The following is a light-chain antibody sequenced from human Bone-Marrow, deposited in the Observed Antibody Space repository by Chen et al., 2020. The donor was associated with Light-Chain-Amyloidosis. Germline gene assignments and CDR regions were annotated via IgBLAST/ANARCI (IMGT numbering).Light chain of an antibody. Sequence: QSALTQPASVSGSPGQSIIISGTGTSSDVGGDNHVSWYQQHPDKAPKLMIYEVTNRPSWVPDRFSGSKSDNTASLTISGLQTEDEADYFCSSYTITNTLVFGSGTRVTVL. CDR2: EVT. CDR3: SSYTITNTLV. V-gene: IGLV2-14*01. CDR1: SSDVGGDNH. J-gene: IGLJ1*01.